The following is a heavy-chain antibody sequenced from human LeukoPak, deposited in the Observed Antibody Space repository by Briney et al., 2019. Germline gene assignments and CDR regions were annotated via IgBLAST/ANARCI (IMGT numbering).Heavy chain of an antibody. Sequence: GGSLRLSCAASGFTFSSYSMNWVRQAPGKGLEWVSYISSSSSTIYYADSVKGRFTISRDNAKNSLYLQMNSLRAEDTAVYYCACMVVPAAIHHFDYWGQGALVTVSS. D-gene: IGHD2-2*02. CDR2: ISSSSSTI. CDR1: GFTFSSYS. V-gene: IGHV3-48*04. CDR3: ACMVVPAAIHHFDY. J-gene: IGHJ4*02.